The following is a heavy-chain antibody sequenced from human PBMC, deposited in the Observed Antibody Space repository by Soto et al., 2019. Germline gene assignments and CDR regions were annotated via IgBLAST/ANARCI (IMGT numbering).Heavy chain of an antibody. CDR2: ISYDGSNK. Sequence: PGGSLRLSCAASGFTFSSYGMHWVRQAPGKGLEWVAVISYDGSNKYYADSVKGRFTISRDNSKNTLYLQMNSLRAEDTAVYYCAKDAADSSSWYYYYYGMDVWGQGTTVTVSS. CDR3: AKDAADSSSWYYYYYGMDV. V-gene: IGHV3-30*18. CDR1: GFTFSSYG. D-gene: IGHD6-13*01. J-gene: IGHJ6*02.